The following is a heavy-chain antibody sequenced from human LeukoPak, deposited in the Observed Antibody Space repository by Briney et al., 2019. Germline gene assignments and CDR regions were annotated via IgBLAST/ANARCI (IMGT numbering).Heavy chain of an antibody. D-gene: IGHD3-10*01. J-gene: IGHJ6*03. CDR2: IYYSGST. CDR3: ARDSGASNYYYYYMDV. CDR1: GFTFDDYG. V-gene: IGHV4-59*01. Sequence: KPGGSLRLSCAASGFTFDDYGMSWVRQAPGKGLEWIGYIYYSGSTNYNPSLKSRVTISVDTSKNQFSLKLTSVTAADTAVYYCARDSGASNYYYYYMDVWGEGTTVTVSS.